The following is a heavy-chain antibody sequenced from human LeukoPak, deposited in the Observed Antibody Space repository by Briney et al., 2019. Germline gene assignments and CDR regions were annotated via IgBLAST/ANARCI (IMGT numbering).Heavy chain of an antibody. V-gene: IGHV3-21*04. CDR2: ISSSSSYI. Sequence: PGGSLRLSCAASGFTFSSYSMNWVRQAPGKGLEWVSSISSSSSYIYYADSVKGRFTISRDNAKNSLYLQVSSLRSEDTAVYYCARGGSYFDYWGQGTLVTVSS. CDR1: GFTFSSYS. CDR3: ARGGSYFDY. J-gene: IGHJ4*02. D-gene: IGHD3-10*01.